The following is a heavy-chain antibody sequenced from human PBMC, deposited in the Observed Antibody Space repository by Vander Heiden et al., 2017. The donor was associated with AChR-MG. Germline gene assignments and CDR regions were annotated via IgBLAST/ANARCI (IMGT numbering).Heavy chain of an antibody. V-gene: IGHV3-30*18. CDR2: ISYDGSNK. Sequence: QVQLVESGGGVVQPGRSLRLSCPASGFTFSSYGMHWVRQAPGKGLEWVAVISYDGSNKYYADSVKGRFTISRDNSKKTLYLQMNSLRAEDTAVYYCAKDPSSTHNSFDYWGQGTLVTVSS. J-gene: IGHJ4*02. D-gene: IGHD2-2*01. CDR1: GFTFSSYG. CDR3: AKDPSSTHNSFDY.